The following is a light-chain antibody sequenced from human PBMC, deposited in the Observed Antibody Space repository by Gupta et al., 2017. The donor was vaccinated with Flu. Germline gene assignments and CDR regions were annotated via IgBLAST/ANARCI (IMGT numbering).Light chain of an antibody. J-gene: IGLJ3*02. CDR3: LLFYNGDWV. V-gene: IGLV7-43*01. CDR2: KTG. CDR1: TGPVTSGYY. Sequence: QTVVTQEPSLTVSPGGTVTLTCASSTGPVTSGYYANWFQQKPGQPTRAVIYKTGNKHAWTPALFSGSLLGGKAALTLSPVQPEDEAEYYCLLFYNGDWVFGGGTKLTVL.